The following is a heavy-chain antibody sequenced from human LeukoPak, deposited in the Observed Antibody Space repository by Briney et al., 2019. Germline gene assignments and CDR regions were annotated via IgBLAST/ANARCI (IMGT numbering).Heavy chain of an antibody. CDR1: GFNFSTYS. V-gene: IGHV3-21*01. J-gene: IGHJ6*03. CDR3: ARGPQLKWSSDYYYYYMDV. CDR2: ISSSSSYI. Sequence: GESLRLSCAASGFNFSTYSMNWVRQAPGKGLEWVSSISSSSSYIYYADSVKGRFTISRDNAKNSLYLQMNSLRAEDTAVYYCARGPQLKWSSDYYYYYMDVWGKGTTVTVSS. D-gene: IGHD6-6*01.